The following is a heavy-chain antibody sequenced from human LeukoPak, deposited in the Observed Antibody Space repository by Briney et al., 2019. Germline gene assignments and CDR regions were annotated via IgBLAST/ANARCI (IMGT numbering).Heavy chain of an antibody. J-gene: IGHJ3*02. CDR3: ARDRDYHDDRTDYYYDAFDI. CDR2: VKQEESEK. V-gene: IGHV3-7*01. Sequence: GGALRLSCAGSGVTFSNYWMTWGRQAPGKGGEWGAKVKQEESEKHYVDSVKGRFTISRDNAKSSLYLRMDSLRVEDTAVYYCARDRDYHDDRTDYYYDAFDIWGQGTTVTVSS. CDR1: GVTFSNYW. D-gene: IGHD3-22*01.